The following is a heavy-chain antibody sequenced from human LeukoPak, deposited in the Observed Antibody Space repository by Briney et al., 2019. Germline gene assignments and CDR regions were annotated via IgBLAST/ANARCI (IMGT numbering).Heavy chain of an antibody. V-gene: IGHV4-59*12. CDR1: GGPINTYY. D-gene: IGHD6-13*01. CDR2: IYYSGNTKYNPSYSGST. CDR3: ARRKGMYSSSYRQGAGFDY. J-gene: IGHJ4*02. Sequence: SETLSLTCSVSGGPINTYYWSWIRQPPGKGLECIGYIYYSGNTKYNPSYSGSTNYNPSLKSRVTISVDTSKNQFSLKLSSVTAADTAVYYCARRKGMYSSSYRQGAGFDYWGQGTLVIVSS.